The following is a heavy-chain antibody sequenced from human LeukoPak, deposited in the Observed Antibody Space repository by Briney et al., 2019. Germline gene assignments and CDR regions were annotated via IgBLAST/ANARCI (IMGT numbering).Heavy chain of an antibody. CDR1: GFSLSTSGVG. J-gene: IGHJ4*02. CDR3: AHSPPLRYFDWLSTSYFDY. CDR2: IYWNDDK. D-gene: IGHD3-9*01. Sequence: SGPTLVNPTQTLTLTCTFSGFSLSTSGVGVGWIRQPPGKALEWLALIYWNDDKRYSPSLKSRLTITKDTSKNQVVLTMTNMDPVDTATYYCAHSPPLRYFDWLSTSYFDYWGQGTLVTVSS. V-gene: IGHV2-5*01.